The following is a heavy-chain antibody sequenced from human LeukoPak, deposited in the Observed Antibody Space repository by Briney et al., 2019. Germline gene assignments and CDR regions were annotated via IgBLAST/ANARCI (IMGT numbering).Heavy chain of an antibody. CDR2: IIPNFGTA. V-gene: IGHV1-69*01. J-gene: IGHJ4*02. D-gene: IGHD2-2*01. CDR3: ASAYLSSTRGDY. Sequence: SVKVSCKASGGTFSSYAISWVRQAPGQGLEWMGGIIPNFGTANYAKKFQGRVTITADASTSTSYMELSCLRSEDTAVYYCASAYLSSTRGDYWGQGTLVTVSS. CDR1: GGTFSSYA.